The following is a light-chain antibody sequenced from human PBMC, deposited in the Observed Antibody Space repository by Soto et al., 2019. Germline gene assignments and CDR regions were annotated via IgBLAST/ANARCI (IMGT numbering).Light chain of an antibody. J-gene: IGKJ5*01. V-gene: IGKV4-1*01. Sequence: DIVMTQSPDSLAVSLGERATINCKSSQRLLNNKNYLAWYQQKPGQPPKLLIYWASTRESGVPDRFSGSGSGTDFILTISRLQAEDVALYFCQQYYRIPITFGQGTRLEIK. CDR1: QRLLNNKNY. CDR2: WAS. CDR3: QQYYRIPIT.